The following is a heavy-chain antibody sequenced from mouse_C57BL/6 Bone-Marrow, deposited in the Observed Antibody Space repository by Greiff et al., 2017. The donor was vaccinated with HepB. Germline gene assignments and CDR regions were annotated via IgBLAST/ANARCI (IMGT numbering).Heavy chain of an antibody. Sequence: EVQLKESGPELVKPGASVKIPCKASGYTFTDYNMDWVKQSHGKSLEWIGDINPNNGGTIYNQKFKGKATLTVDKSSSTAYMELRSLTSEDTAVYYCARGAGGNYPYYYAMDYWGQGTSVTVSS. CDR2: INPNNGGT. V-gene: IGHV1-18*01. CDR3: ARGAGGNYPYYYAMDY. CDR1: GYTFTDYN. D-gene: IGHD2-1*01. J-gene: IGHJ4*01.